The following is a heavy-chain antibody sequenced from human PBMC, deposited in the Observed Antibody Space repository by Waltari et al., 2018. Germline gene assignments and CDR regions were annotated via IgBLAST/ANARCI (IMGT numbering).Heavy chain of an antibody. D-gene: IGHD3-9*01. CDR1: GYTFTGYY. CDR2: INPNSGGT. Sequence: QVQLVQSGAEVKKPGASVKVSCKASGYTFTGYYMHWVRQAPGQGLEWMGWINPNSGGTNYAQKFQGRVTMTRDTSISTAYMELSRLRSDDTAVYYCARVAPLYYDILTGYEWGWFDPWGQGTLVTVSS. CDR3: ARVAPLYYDILTGYEWGWFDP. J-gene: IGHJ5*02. V-gene: IGHV1-2*02.